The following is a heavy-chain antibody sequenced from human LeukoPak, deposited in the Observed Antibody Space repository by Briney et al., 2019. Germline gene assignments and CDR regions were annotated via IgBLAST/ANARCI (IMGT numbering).Heavy chain of an antibody. D-gene: IGHD4-17*01. CDR1: GVSMSSGAFY. CDR2: IYYRGST. CDR3: ARAFPFDDYGDPNAFDI. Sequence: AATLSLTCTVSGVSMSSGAFYWSWIRQHPGKGLGWIRKIYYRGSTYYNPSLKSRATISVDRSKNQFSLKLTSVTAADTAVYYCARAFPFDDYGDPNAFDIWGQGTMVTVSS. V-gene: IGHV4-30-4*08. J-gene: IGHJ3*02.